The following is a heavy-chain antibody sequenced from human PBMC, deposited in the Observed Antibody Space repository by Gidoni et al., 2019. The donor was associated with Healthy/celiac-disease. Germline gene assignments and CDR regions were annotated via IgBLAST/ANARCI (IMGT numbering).Heavy chain of an antibody. CDR1: GGSISSSSYY. CDR3: ARHPTIGFGELLTPDFDY. Sequence: QLQLQESGPGLVKPSAPLSLTCTVSGGSISSSSYYCGGIRQPPGTGLEWIGSIYYSGSTYYNPSLKSRVTISVDTSKNQFSLKLSSVTAADTAVYYCARHPTIGFGELLTPDFDYWGQGTLVTVSS. CDR2: IYYSGST. J-gene: IGHJ4*02. V-gene: IGHV4-39*01. D-gene: IGHD3-10*01.